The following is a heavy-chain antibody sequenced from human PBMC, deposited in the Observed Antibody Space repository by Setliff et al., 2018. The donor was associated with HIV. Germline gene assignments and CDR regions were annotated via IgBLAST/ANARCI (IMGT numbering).Heavy chain of an antibody. D-gene: IGHD3-9*01. J-gene: IGHJ4*02. V-gene: IGHV1-18*01. Sequence: ASVKVSCKASGYTFISNGFSWVRQAPGQGLEWMGWISAYSGNRNYAQKLQGRVTLTTDTSTSTAYMELRSLRPDDTAVYYCARHDILTGYYTYFDYWGQGTLVTVSS. CDR3: ARHDILTGYYTYFDY. CDR1: GYTFISNG. CDR2: ISAYSGNR.